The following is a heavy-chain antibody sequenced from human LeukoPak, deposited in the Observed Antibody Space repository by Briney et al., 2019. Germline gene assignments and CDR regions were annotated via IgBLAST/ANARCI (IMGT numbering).Heavy chain of an antibody. D-gene: IGHD3-9*01. CDR3: AILYYDILTGYYADNLL. CDR1: GYTFTSYA. Sequence: AASVKVSCKASGYTFTSYAMHWVRQAPGQRLEWMGWINAGNGNTKYSQKFQGRVTITRDTSASTAYMELSSLRSEDTAVYYCAILYYDILTGYYADNLLWGQGTLVTVSS. J-gene: IGHJ4*02. V-gene: IGHV1-3*01. CDR2: INAGNGNT.